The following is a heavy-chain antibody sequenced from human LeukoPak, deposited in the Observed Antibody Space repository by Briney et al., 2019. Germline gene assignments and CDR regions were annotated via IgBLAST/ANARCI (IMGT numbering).Heavy chain of an antibody. Sequence: PKASVKVSCKASRGTFSSYAISWVRQAPGQGLEWMGGIIPIFGTANYAQKFQGRVTVTADESTSTAYMELSSLRSEDTAVYYCARDYSSSLDYWGQGTLVTVSS. D-gene: IGHD6-6*01. CDR1: RGTFSSYA. CDR2: IIPIFGTA. J-gene: IGHJ4*02. CDR3: ARDYSSSLDY. V-gene: IGHV1-69*13.